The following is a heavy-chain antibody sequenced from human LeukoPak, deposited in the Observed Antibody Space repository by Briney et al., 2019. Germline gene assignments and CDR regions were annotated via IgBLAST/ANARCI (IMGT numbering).Heavy chain of an antibody. CDR1: GFIVSSNY. CDR3: ARERFTMIRGVMYYNGKDV. V-gene: IGHV3-53*01. CDR2: IYSGGST. J-gene: IGHJ6*02. D-gene: IGHD3-10*01. Sequence: GGSLRLSCAASGFIVSSNYMTWVRRAPGKGLEWVSVIYSGGSTYYADSVKGRFTISRDNSKNTMYLQMNSLRAEDTAVYHCARERFTMIRGVMYYNGKDVWGQGTTVTVSS.